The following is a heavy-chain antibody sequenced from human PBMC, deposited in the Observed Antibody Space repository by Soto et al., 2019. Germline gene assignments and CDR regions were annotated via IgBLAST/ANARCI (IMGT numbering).Heavy chain of an antibody. CDR3: ASQPLRTYYYYGMDV. Sequence: SVKVSCKASGGTFSSYAISWVRQAPGQGLEWMGGIIPIFGTANYAQKFQGRVTITADESTSTAYMELSSLRSEDTAVYYCASQPLRTYYYYGMDVWGQGTTVTVSS. CDR1: GGTFSSYA. D-gene: IGHD2-2*01. CDR2: IIPIFGTA. J-gene: IGHJ6*02. V-gene: IGHV1-69*13.